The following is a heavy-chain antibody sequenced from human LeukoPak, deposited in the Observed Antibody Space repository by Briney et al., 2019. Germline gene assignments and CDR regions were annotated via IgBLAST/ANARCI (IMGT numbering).Heavy chain of an antibody. CDR2: IIPIFGTA. J-gene: IGHJ4*02. D-gene: IGHD3-3*01. CDR1: GYTFTGYY. Sequence: GASVKVSCKASGYTFTGYYMHWMRQAPGQGLEWMGRIIPIFGTANYAQKFQGRVTITTDESTSTAYMELSSLRSEDTAVYYCARDLPDYDFWSGPQHYWGQGTLVTVSS. V-gene: IGHV1-69*05. CDR3: ARDLPDYDFWSGPQHY.